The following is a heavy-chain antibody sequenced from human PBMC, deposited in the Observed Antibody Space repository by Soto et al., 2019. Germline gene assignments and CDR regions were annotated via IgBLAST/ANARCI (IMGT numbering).Heavy chain of an antibody. Sequence: AGGSLILSCAASGFPISTFDMTWVRPAPGKGLEWVSVIYSGGSTYYADSVKGRFTISRDNSKNTLYLQMNSLRAEDTAVYYCARDQVGAATEYFQHWGQGTLVTVSS. CDR2: IYSGGST. CDR1: GFPISTFD. J-gene: IGHJ1*01. D-gene: IGHD1-26*01. CDR3: ARDQVGAATEYFQH. V-gene: IGHV3-66*01.